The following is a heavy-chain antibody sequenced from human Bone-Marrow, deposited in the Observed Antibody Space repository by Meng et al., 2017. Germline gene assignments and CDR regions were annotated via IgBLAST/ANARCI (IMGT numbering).Heavy chain of an antibody. CDR1: GFTFSSYS. CDR3: ARETPSNRDYGINWFDP. Sequence: GGSLRLSCAASGFTFSSYSMNWVRQAPGKGLEWVPSISSSSSYIYYADSVKGRFTISRDNAKNSLYLQMNSLRAEDTAVYYCARETPSNRDYGINWFDPWGQGTLVT. D-gene: IGHD4-17*01. CDR2: ISSSSSYI. J-gene: IGHJ5*02. V-gene: IGHV3-21*01.